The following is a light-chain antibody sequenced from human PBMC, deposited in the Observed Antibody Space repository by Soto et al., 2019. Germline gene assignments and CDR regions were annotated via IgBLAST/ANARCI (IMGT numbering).Light chain of an antibody. CDR1: SSDVGGYNY. J-gene: IGLJ1*01. CDR2: DVS. V-gene: IGLV2-11*01. Sequence: QSVLTQPRSVSGSPGQSVTISCTGTSSDVGGYNYVSWYQQHPGKAPKLMIYDVSKRPSGVPDRFSGSKSGNTASLTISGLEDEDEADYYCCSYAASSTLGFGTGTKVTVL. CDR3: CSYAASSTLG.